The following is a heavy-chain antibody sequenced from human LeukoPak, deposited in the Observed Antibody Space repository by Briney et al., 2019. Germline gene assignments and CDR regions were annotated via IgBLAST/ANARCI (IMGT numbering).Heavy chain of an antibody. Sequence: GSLRLSCAASGFTFSGSAMHWVRQASGKGLEWVGRIRSKANSYATAYAASVKGRFTISRDDSKNTAYLQMNSLKTEDTAVYYRTRHRYCSSTSCPDVDYWGQGTLVTVSS. CDR1: GFTFSGSA. V-gene: IGHV3-73*01. J-gene: IGHJ4*02. CDR2: IRSKANSYAT. CDR3: TRHRYCSSTSCPDVDY. D-gene: IGHD2-2*01.